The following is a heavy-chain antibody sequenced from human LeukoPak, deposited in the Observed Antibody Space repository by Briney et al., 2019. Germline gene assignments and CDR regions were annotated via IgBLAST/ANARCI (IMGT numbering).Heavy chain of an antibody. J-gene: IGHJ4*02. V-gene: IGHV3-33*01. CDR2: IWYDGSNK. Sequence: GGSLRLSCAAPGFTFSSYGMHWVRQAPGKGLEWVAVIWYDGSNKYYADSVKGRFTISRDNSKNTLYLQMNSLRAEDTAVYYCARVGVRGPTDGVYWGQGTLVTVSS. CDR3: ARVGVRGPTDGVY. D-gene: IGHD3-10*01. CDR1: GFTFSSYG.